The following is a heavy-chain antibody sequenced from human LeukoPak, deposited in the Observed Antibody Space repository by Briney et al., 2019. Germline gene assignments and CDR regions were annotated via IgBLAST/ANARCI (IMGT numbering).Heavy chain of an antibody. D-gene: IGHD6-19*01. CDR2: ISSSSSYI. J-gene: IGHJ4*02. CDR3: ARGWVAVAGFDY. Sequence: PGGSLRLSCAASGFTFSSYSMNWVRQAPGKGLEWVSSISSSSSYIYYADSVKGRFTISRDNAKNSLYLQMNSLRAEDTAVYYCARGWVAVAGFDYWGQGTLVTVSS. CDR1: GFTFSSYS. V-gene: IGHV3-21*01.